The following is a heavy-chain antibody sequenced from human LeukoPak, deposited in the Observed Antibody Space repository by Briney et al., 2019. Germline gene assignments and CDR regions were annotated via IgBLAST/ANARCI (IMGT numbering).Heavy chain of an antibody. D-gene: IGHD1-26*01. Sequence: PGGSLRLSCAASGFTFSSYWMHWVRQAPGKGLVWVPRINSDGSSTRYADSVKGRFTISRDNAKNTLYLQMNSLRAEDTAVYYCAREGYSGSYDAFDIWGQGTMVTVSS. V-gene: IGHV3-74*01. CDR3: AREGYSGSYDAFDI. J-gene: IGHJ3*02. CDR1: GFTFSSYW. CDR2: INSDGSST.